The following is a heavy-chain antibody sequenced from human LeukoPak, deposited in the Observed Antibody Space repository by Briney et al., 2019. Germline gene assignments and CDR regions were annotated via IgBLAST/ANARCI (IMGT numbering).Heavy chain of an antibody. D-gene: IGHD2-15*01. J-gene: IGHJ4*02. CDR1: GFTISSYN. Sequence: GGSLRLSCAASGFTISSYNMNWVRQAPGKGLEWVSSISSSPSYIYYADSVKGRFTISRDNAKNSLYLQMNSLRAEDTAVYYCARHGLDCSGGSCYLSVGLDYWGQGTLVTVSS. CDR2: ISSSPSYI. CDR3: ARHGLDCSGGSCYLSVGLDY. V-gene: IGHV3-21*01.